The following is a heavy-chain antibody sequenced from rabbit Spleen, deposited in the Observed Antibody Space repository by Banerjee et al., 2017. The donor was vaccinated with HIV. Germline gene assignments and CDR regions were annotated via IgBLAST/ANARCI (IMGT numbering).Heavy chain of an antibody. J-gene: IGHJ4*01. Sequence: QSLEESGGDLVKPGASLTLTCTASGFSFSSSYFMCWVRQAPGKGLEWIACIGGGGSGTTYYASWAKGRFTISATSSTTVTLQMTSLTAADTATYFCARAASSSGAYRDYFNLWGPGTLVTVS. CDR2: IGGGGSGTT. CDR3: ARAASSSGAYRDYFNL. CDR1: GFSFSSSYF. D-gene: IGHD1-1*01. V-gene: IGHV1S40*01.